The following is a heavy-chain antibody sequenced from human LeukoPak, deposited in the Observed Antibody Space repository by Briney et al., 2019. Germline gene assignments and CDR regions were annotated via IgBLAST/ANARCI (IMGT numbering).Heavy chain of an antibody. CDR3: ARDRGDSSGHFDY. D-gene: IGHD3-22*01. CDR2: IYTSGST. V-gene: IGHV4-4*07. CDR1: GGSISIYY. Sequence: PSETLSLTCTASGGSISIYYWSWIRQPAGKGLEWIGRIYTSGSTNYNPSLKSRVTISVDKSKNQFSLKLSSVTAADTAVYYCARDRGDSSGHFDYWGQGTLVTVSS. J-gene: IGHJ4*02.